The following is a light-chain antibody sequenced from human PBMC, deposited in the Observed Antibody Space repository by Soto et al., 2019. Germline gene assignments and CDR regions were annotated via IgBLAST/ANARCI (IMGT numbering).Light chain of an antibody. V-gene: IGLV2-8*01. Sequence: SALTQPPSASGSPGQSVTISCTGNSRDIGNNNYVSWYQQHPGKAPKLMIYEVTKRPSGVPDRFSGSKSGNTASLTVSGLQAEDEADYYCCSYAGSRIFGPGTKVTVL. J-gene: IGLJ1*01. CDR2: EVT. CDR3: CSYAGSRI. CDR1: SRDIGNNNY.